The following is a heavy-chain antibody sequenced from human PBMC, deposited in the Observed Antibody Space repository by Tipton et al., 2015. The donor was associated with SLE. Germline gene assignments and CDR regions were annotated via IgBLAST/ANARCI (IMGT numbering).Heavy chain of an antibody. V-gene: IGHV4-59*11. Sequence: LRLSCTVSGDSTSVHYWSWIRQSPGKGLEWIGYIYYSGNTNYNPSLKSRVRMSVDTSKNQISLKLNSVIAADTAVYYCARSAGYFQDWGQGTLVTVSS. CDR1: GDSTSVHY. CDR3: ARSAGYFQD. J-gene: IGHJ1*01. CDR2: IYYSGNT.